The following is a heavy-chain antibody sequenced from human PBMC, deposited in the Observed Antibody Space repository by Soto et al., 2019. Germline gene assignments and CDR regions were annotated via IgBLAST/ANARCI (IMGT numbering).Heavy chain of an antibody. J-gene: IGHJ4*02. D-gene: IGHD3-22*01. Sequence: QVQFVQSGAEVKKPGASVKVSCKTPGYTLTRYNIHWVRQAPGQRLEWMGWINVGNGNTRYSQKFQGRLTLTRDTPGNTAYLELNSLISEDTAVYYCATPQDYDACLDSWGQGTLVTVSS. V-gene: IGHV1-3*01. CDR3: ATPQDYDACLDS. CDR2: INVGNGNT. CDR1: GYTLTRYN.